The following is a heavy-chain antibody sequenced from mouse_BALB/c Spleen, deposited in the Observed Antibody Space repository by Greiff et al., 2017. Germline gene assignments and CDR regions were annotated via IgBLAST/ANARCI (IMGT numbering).Heavy chain of an antibody. V-gene: IGHV5-6-5*01. D-gene: IGHD1-1*01. Sequence: EVQGVESGGGLVKPGGSLKLSCAASGFTFSSYAMSWVRQTPEKRLEWVASISSGGSTYYPDSVKGRFTISRDNARNILYLQMSSLRSEDTAMYYCARGGTTVVAFYWYFDVWGAGTTVTVSS. CDR2: ISSGGST. CDR3: ARGGTTVVAFYWYFDV. J-gene: IGHJ1*01. CDR1: GFTFSSYA.